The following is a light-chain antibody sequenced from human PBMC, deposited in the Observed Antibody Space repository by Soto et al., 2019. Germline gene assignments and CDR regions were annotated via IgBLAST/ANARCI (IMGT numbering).Light chain of an antibody. CDR1: GIDDYDYNF. Sequence: QSALTQPPSASGSAGHSVTIPCTGTGIDDYDYNFVSWYQHHPGKVPKLIIFEVNKRPSGVSDRFSGSKSGTTASLTVSGLQADDEADYYCSTFAVSPVIFGGGTKLTVL. CDR3: STFAVSPVI. J-gene: IGLJ2*01. CDR2: EVN. V-gene: IGLV2-8*01.